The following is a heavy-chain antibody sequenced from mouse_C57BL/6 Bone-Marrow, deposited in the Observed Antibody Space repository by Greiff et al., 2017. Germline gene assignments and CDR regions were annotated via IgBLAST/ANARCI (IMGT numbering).Heavy chain of an antibody. J-gene: IGHJ1*03. CDR3: ARRWDWYFDV. CDR1: GFTFSSYG. CDR2: ISSGGSYT. Sequence: EVKLVESGGDLVKPGGYLKLSCAASGFTFSSYGMSWVRQTPDKRLEWVATISSGGSYTYYPDSVKGRFTISRDNAKNTLYLQMSSLKSEDTAMYYCARRWDWYFDVWGTGTTVTVSS. V-gene: IGHV5-6*02.